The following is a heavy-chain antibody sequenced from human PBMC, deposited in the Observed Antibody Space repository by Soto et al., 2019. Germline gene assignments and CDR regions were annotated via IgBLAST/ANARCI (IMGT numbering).Heavy chain of an antibody. J-gene: IGHJ5*02. Sequence: SLTCTVSGGSISSYYWSWIRQPPGKGLEWIGYIYYSGSTNYNPSLKSRVTISVDTSKNQFSLKLSSMTAADTAVYYCARVPGPWGQGTLVTVSS. CDR1: GGSISSYY. CDR2: IYYSGST. V-gene: IGHV4-59*12. CDR3: ARVPGP.